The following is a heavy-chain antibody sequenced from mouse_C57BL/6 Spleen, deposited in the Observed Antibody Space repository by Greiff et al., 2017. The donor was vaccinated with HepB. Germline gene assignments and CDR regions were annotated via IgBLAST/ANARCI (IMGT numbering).Heavy chain of an antibody. CDR1: GYTFTSYW. Sequence: VQLQQSGTELVKPGASVKLSCKASGYTFTSYWMHWVKQRPGQGLEWIGNINPSNGGTNYNEKFKSKATLTVDKSSSTAYMQLSSLTSEDSAVYYCARGNSVLLRLDYWGQGTTLTVSS. CDR3: ARGNSVLLRLDY. J-gene: IGHJ2*01. D-gene: IGHD1-1*01. CDR2: INPSNGGT. V-gene: IGHV1-53*01.